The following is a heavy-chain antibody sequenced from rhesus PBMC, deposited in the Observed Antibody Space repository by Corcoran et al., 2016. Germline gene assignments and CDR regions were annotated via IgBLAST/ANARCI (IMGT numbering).Heavy chain of an antibody. Sequence: EVQLVESGGGLVQPGGSLRLSCAASGFTFSDYYMSWVRQAPGKGLGWVSSISSASSYIYYADSVQCRFPTSRDNAKNSLSLQLNRLKTEDTAVYYCTSGVGPEYFEFWGQSTLVTVCS. CDR2: ISSASSYI. CDR1: GFTFSDYY. D-gene: IGHD2-15*01. CDR3: TSGVGPEYFEF. J-gene: IGHJ1*01. V-gene: IGHV3S16*01.